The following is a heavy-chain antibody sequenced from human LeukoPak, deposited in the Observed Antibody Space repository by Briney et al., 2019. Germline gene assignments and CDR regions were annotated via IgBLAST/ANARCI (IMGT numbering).Heavy chain of an antibody. CDR1: GFTSSSYD. CDR3: AKAPTFCSSTSCYNFDY. J-gene: IGHJ4*02. D-gene: IGHD2-2*02. CDR2: IRYDGSNK. V-gene: IGHV3-30*02. Sequence: GGSLRLSCAASGFTSSSYDMHWVRQAPGKGLEWVAFIRYDGSNKYYADSVKGRFTISRDNSKNTLYLQMNSLRAEDTAVYYCAKAPTFCSSTSCYNFDYWGQGTLVTVSS.